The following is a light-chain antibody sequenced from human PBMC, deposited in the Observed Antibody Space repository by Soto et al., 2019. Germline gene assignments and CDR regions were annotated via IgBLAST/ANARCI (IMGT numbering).Light chain of an antibody. CDR3: QQSYSTPLT. CDR1: QSISSY. CDR2: AAS. J-gene: IGKJ4*01. Sequence: DIQMTQSPSSLSASVGDRVTITCRASQSISSYLNWYQQKLGKAPKLLIYAASSLQSGVPSRFSGSGYGTDFTLTISSLQPEDFATYFCQQSYSTPLTFGGGTKVEIK. V-gene: IGKV1-39*01.